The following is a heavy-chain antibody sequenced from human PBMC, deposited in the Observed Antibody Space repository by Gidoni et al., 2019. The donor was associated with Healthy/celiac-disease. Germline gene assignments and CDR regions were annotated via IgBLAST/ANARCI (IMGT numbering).Heavy chain of an antibody. CDR2: ISSSGSTI. CDR3: ARDLGRGYSYGYDS. Sequence: QVQLVESGGGLVKPGGSLSLPCAASGCTFSDYSMSWIRQAPGKGLEWVSYISSSGSTIYYADSVKGRFTISRDNAKNSLYLQMNSLRAEDTAVYYCARDLGRGYSYGYDSWGQGTLVTVSS. V-gene: IGHV3-11*01. J-gene: IGHJ5*02. D-gene: IGHD5-18*01. CDR1: GCTFSDYS.